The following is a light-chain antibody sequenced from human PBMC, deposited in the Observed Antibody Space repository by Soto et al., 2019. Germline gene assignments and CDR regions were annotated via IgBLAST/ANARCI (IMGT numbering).Light chain of an antibody. Sequence: EIIRAQSPATLSVSPGGRATLSCRASESVSSNLAWYQQKPGQAPRPLIYGASTRATGIPPRFSGSGPGTEFTLSISSLQSTDFAVYYCQQYYDWPSLTFGGGTKVDI. CDR3: QQYYDWPSLT. CDR1: ESVSSN. CDR2: GAS. V-gene: IGKV3-15*01. J-gene: IGKJ4*01.